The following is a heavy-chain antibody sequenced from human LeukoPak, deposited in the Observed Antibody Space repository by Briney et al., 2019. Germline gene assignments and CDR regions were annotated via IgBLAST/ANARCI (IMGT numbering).Heavy chain of an antibody. CDR1: GYTFTGYY. D-gene: IGHD3-22*01. V-gene: IGHV1-2*02. CDR3: ARVLNDSSGYNYPY. CDR2: INPNSGGT. Sequence: GASVKVSCKASGYTFTGYYMHWVRQAPGEGLEWMGWINPNSGGTNYEQKLQGRVTMTRDTSISTAYMELSRLRSDDTAVYYCARVLNDSSGYNYPYWGQGTLVTVSS. J-gene: IGHJ4*02.